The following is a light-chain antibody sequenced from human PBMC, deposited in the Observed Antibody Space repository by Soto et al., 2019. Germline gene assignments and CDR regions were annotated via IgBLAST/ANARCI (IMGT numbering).Light chain of an antibody. CDR3: QQYHSYPAT. V-gene: IGKV1-16*02. J-gene: IGKJ4*01. CDR2: GAS. Sequence: DIQMTQSPSSLSASVGDRVTITCRASQDISNFLAWFQQKPGKAPKSLIYGASSLQSGVPSKFSGSVSGTEFTLTISSLQPEDFGTYYCQQYHSYPATFGGGTKVEIQ. CDR1: QDISNF.